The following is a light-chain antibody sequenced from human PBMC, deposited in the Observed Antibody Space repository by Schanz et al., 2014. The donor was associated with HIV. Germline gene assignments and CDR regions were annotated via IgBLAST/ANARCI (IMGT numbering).Light chain of an antibody. Sequence: DIQMTQSPSSVSASVGDRVSITCRASHIISSYLAWYQQKPGKAPNLLIYQASSLKTGVPSRFSGSGSGTEFTLTISSLQPDDFATYYCQQYDTSSWTFGLGTKVETK. V-gene: IGKV1-5*03. J-gene: IGKJ1*01. CDR2: QAS. CDR1: HIISSY. CDR3: QQYDTSSWT.